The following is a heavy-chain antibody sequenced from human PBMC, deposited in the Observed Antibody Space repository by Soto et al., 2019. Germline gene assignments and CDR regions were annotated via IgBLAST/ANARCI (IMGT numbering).Heavy chain of an antibody. J-gene: IGHJ6*02. D-gene: IGHD4-4*01. Sequence: PGESLKISCHGSGYSFASYWIGWVRQMPGKGLEWMGIIYPGDSDTRYSPSFQGQVTISADKSISTAYLQWSSLKASDTAMYYCARQKVTTTPHYYGMDVWGQGTTVTVSS. CDR2: IYPGDSDT. V-gene: IGHV5-51*01. CDR1: GYSFASYW. CDR3: ARQKVTTTPHYYGMDV.